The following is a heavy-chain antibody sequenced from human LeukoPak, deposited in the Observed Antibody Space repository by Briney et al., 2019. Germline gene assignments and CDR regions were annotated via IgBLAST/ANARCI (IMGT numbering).Heavy chain of an antibody. V-gene: IGHV3-66*01. Sequence: GGSLRLSCAASGFTVSSNYMSWVRQAPGKGLEWVSVIYSCGNTYYADSVKGRFTVSRDNSKNTLYLQMSSLRTEDTAVYYCARDSGAVAGRAYDYWGQGTLVTVSS. J-gene: IGHJ4*02. CDR3: ARDSGAVAGRAYDY. CDR1: GFTVSSNY. D-gene: IGHD6-19*01. CDR2: IYSCGNT.